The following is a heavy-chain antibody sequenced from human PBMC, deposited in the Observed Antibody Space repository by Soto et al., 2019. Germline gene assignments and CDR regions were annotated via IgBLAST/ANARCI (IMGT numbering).Heavy chain of an antibody. CDR2: ISGSGGST. Sequence: PGGSLRLSCAASGFTFSSYAMSWVRQPPGKGLEWVSAISGSGGSTYYAASVKGRFTISRDNSKNPLYLQMNSLRAEDTAVYYCANSPAVAGPIDYWGQGTLVTVSS. J-gene: IGHJ4*02. D-gene: IGHD6-19*01. V-gene: IGHV3-23*01. CDR3: ANSPAVAGPIDY. CDR1: GFTFSSYA.